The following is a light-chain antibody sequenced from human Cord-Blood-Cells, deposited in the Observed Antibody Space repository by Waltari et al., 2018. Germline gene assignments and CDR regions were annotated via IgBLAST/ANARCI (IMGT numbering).Light chain of an antibody. CDR3: QKYNSAPRT. CDR1: KGISNY. J-gene: IGKJ1*01. Sequence: IQMTQSPSSLSASVGDRVTITCRASKGISNYLAWYQQKPGKVPKLLIYAASTLQSGVPSRFSGSGSGTDFTLTISSLQPEDVATYYCQKYNSAPRTFGQGTKVEIK. V-gene: IGKV1-27*01. CDR2: AAS.